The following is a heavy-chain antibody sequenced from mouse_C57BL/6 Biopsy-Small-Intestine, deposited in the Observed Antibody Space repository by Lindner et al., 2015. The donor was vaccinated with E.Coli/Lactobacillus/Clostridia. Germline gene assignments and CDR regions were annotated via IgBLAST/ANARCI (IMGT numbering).Heavy chain of an antibody. Sequence: VQLQESGGGLVKPGGSLKLSCAASGFTFSDYGMHWVRQAPEKGLEWVAYISSGSSTIYYADTVKGRFTISGDNAKNTLFLQMTSLRSEDTAMYYCANRGRDYYAMDYWGQGTSVTVSS. CDR2: ISSGSSTI. J-gene: IGHJ4*01. V-gene: IGHV5-17*01. CDR1: GFTFSDYG. D-gene: IGHD3-3*01. CDR3: ANRGRDYYAMDY.